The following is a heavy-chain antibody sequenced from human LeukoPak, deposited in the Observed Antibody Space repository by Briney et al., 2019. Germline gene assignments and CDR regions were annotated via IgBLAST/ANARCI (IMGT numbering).Heavy chain of an antibody. V-gene: IGHV4-59*12. CDR3: ARVGHMVRGVIITGTVDY. Sequence: MPSETLSLTCTVSGGSISSYYWSWIRQPPGKGLEWIGYIYYSGSTNYNPSLKSRVTISVDTSKNQFSLKLSSVTAADTAVYYCARVGHMVRGVIITGTVDYWGQGTLVTVSS. CDR1: GGSISSYY. D-gene: IGHD3-10*01. CDR2: IYYSGST. J-gene: IGHJ4*02.